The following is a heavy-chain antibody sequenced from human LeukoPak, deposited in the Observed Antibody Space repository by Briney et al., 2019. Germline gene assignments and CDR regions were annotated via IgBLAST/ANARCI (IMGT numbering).Heavy chain of an antibody. Sequence: GGSLRLSCAASGFTFSSYAMSWVRQAPGKGLEWVSAISGSGGSTYYADSVKGRFTSSRDNSKNTLYLQMNSLRAEDRAVYYCAKAPRLHPKAVYFDYWGQGTLVTVSS. D-gene: IGHD4-4*01. CDR3: AKAPRLHPKAVYFDY. J-gene: IGHJ4*02. CDR1: GFTFSSYA. CDR2: ISGSGGST. V-gene: IGHV3-23*01.